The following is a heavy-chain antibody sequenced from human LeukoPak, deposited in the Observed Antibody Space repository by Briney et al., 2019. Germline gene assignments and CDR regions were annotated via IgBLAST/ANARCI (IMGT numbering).Heavy chain of an antibody. J-gene: IGHJ6*02. Sequence: ASVKVSCKASGGTFSSYAISWVRQAPGQGLEWMGGIIPIFGTANYAQKFQGRVTITADESTSTAYMELSSLRSEDTAVYYCARATSGSYYNDYYYGMDVWGQGTTVTVSS. CDR3: ARATSGSYYNDYYYGMDV. D-gene: IGHD3-10*01. CDR1: GGTFSSYA. CDR2: IIPIFGTA. V-gene: IGHV1-69*01.